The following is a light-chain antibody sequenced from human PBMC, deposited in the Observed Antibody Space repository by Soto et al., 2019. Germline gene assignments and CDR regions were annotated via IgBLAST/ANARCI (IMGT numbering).Light chain of an antibody. CDR2: DVT. Sequence: QSALTQPRSVSGSPGQSVTISCTGARNNVGGYNYVSWYQHHPGKVPQLIIYDVTKRPSGVPDRFSGSKSGNTASLTISGLQVEDEADYYCCSYAGTYTWIFGGGTKVTFL. CDR3: CSYAGTYTWI. J-gene: IGLJ2*01. V-gene: IGLV2-11*01. CDR1: RNNVGGYNY.